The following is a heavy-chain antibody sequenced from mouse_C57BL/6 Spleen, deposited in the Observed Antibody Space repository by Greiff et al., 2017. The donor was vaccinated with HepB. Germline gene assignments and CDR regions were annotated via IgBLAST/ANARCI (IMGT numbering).Heavy chain of an antibody. D-gene: IGHD1-1*01. CDR3: ARKDYGSRGAMDY. Sequence: QVQLQQTGAELVKPGASVKMSCKASGYTFTSYWITWVKQRPGQGLEWIGDIYPGSGSTNYNEKFKSKATLTVDTSSSTAYMQLSSLTSEDSAVYYCARKDYGSRGAMDYWGQGTSVTVSS. J-gene: IGHJ4*01. CDR1: GYTFTSYW. V-gene: IGHV1-55*01. CDR2: IYPGSGST.